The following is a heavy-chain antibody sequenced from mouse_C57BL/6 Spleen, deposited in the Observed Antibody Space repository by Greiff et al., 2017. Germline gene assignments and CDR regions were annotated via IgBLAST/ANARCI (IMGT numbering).Heavy chain of an antibody. V-gene: IGHV1-50*01. CDR3: ARGGTTVVADYFDY. CDR2: IDPSASYT. CDR1: GYTFTSYW. J-gene: IGHJ2*01. D-gene: IGHD1-1*01. Sequence: VQLQQPGAELVKPGASVKLSCKASGYTFTSYWMQWVKQRPGQGLEWIGEIDPSASYTNYNQKFKGKATLTVDTSSSTAYMPLSSLTSEDSAVYYCARGGTTVVADYFDYWGQGTTLTVSS.